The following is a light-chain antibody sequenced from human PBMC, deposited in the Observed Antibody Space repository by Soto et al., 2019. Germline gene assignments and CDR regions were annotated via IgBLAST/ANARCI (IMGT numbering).Light chain of an antibody. V-gene: IGKV3D-20*02. CDR1: QSVSRSY. Sequence: IALTQSPGTLFLFPGERATLSCRASQSVSRSYLAWYQQQPGQPPRLVIYGASSKATGIPDRFSGSGSGTDFTLTIRRLETADFAVYYCQQRSNWPTDTFGQGTRLEIK. CDR3: QQRSNWPTDT. J-gene: IGKJ5*01. CDR2: GAS.